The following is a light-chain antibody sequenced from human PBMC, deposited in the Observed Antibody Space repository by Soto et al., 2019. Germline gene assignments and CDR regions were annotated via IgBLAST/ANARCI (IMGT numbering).Light chain of an antibody. CDR3: CSYAGNYKYV. V-gene: IGLV2-11*01. CDR1: SSDVGAYNF. CDR2: DVN. Sequence: LTQPHSVCGSPGQSVTISCTRTSSDVGAYNFASWYQQRPGTAPRLIIYDVNKRPSGVPDRFSGSKSGNTASLTISGLQAEDEADYYCCSYAGNYKYVFGSGTKVTVL. J-gene: IGLJ1*01.